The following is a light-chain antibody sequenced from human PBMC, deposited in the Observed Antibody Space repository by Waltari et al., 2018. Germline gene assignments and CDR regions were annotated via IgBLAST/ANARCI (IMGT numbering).Light chain of an antibody. CDR3: QQYNTWSYT. V-gene: IGKV3-15*01. CDR2: SAS. J-gene: IGKJ2*01. Sequence: ETVMTQSPATLSMSPGDRATLSCMASQNVNTQFGWYQQKPGQAPRLLFYSASIRAPGIPARFSASGSGTEFTLTITSLQPEDFAVYYCQQYNTWSYTFGQGTKLEIK. CDR1: QNVNTQ.